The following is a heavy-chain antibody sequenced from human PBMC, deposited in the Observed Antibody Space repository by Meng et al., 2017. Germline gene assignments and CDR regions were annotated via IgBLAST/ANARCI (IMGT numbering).Heavy chain of an antibody. CDR1: GCTFSSYA. CDR3: ARGKKRITMIVVVITTDYYYYGMDV. J-gene: IGHJ6*02. V-gene: IGHV1-69*05. Sequence: SSVNVSCKASGCTFSSYAISWVRQAPGQGLEWMGGIIPIFGTANYAQKFQGRVTITTDESTSTAYMELSSLRSEDTAVYYCARGKKRITMIVVVITTDYYYYGMDVWGQGTTVTVSS. D-gene: IGHD3-22*01. CDR2: IIPIFGTA.